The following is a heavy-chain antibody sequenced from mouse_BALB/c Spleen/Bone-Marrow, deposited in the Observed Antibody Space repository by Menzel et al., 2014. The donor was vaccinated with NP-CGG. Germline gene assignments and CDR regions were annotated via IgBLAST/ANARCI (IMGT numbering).Heavy chain of an antibody. Sequence: CKASGYTFTSYVMHWVKQKPGQGLEWIGYINPYNDGTKYNEKFKGRATLTSDKSSSTAYMELSSLTSEDSAVYYFARSYGGGDYWGQGTTLTVSS. CDR3: ARSYGGGDY. J-gene: IGHJ2*01. V-gene: IGHV1-14*01. CDR2: INPYNDGT. D-gene: IGHD1-1*01. CDR1: GYTFTSYV.